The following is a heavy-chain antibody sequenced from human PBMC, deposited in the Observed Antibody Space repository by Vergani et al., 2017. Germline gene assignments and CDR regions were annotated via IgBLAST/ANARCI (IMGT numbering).Heavy chain of an antibody. CDR3: ARVADYSNFNDY. V-gene: IGHV3-30*02. CDR1: GFTFSSYG. CDR2: IRYDGSNK. J-gene: IGHJ4*02. Sequence: QVQLVESGGGVVQPGGSLRLSCAASGFTFSSYGMHWVRQAPGKGLEWVAFIRYDGSNKYYADSVKGRFTISRDNSKNTLYLQMNSLRAEDTAVYYCARVADYSNFNDYWGQGTLVTVSS. D-gene: IGHD4-11*01.